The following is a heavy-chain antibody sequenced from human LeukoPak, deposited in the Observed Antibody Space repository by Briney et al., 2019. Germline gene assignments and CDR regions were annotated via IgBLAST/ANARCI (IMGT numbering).Heavy chain of an antibody. CDR2: ISSSSSTI. V-gene: IGHV3-48*01. D-gene: IGHD4-17*01. CDR1: GFTFSSYS. J-gene: IGHJ2*01. CDR3: ARTVTTYWYFDL. Sequence: PGGSLRLSCAASGFTFSSYSMNWVRQAPGKELEWVSYISSSSSTIYYADSVKGRFTISRDNAKNSLYLQMNSLRAEDTAVYYCARTVTTYWYFDLWGRGTLVTVSS.